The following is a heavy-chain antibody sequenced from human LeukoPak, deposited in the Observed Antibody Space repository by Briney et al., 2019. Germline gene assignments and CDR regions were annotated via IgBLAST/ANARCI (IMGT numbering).Heavy chain of an antibody. Sequence: SRTLSLTCAVIGGPFSGNSWSWFRHPPGKGLEWIGEINHSGSTNYNPSLKSRVTISEDTSKNQFSLRLSSVTAADTAVYYCARSRFRTYFDYWGQGTLVSVSS. V-gene: IGHV4-34*01. CDR1: GGPFSGNS. CDR2: INHSGST. J-gene: IGHJ4*02. D-gene: IGHD1-14*01. CDR3: ARSRFRTYFDY.